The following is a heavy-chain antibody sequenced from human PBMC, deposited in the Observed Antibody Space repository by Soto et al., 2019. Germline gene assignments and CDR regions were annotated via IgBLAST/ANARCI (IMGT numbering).Heavy chain of an antibody. Sequence: EVQLLESGGGLVQPGGSLRLSCAASGFTFSSYAMSCVRQAPGKGLEWVSAISGSGGSTYYADSVKGRVTISRDNSKNTLYLQVNSLRAEDTAVYYGANSGWYNPGGYFQHWGQGTLVTVSS. CDR1: GFTFSSYA. D-gene: IGHD6-19*01. J-gene: IGHJ1*01. V-gene: IGHV3-23*01. CDR2: ISGSGGST. CDR3: ANSGWYNPGGYFQH.